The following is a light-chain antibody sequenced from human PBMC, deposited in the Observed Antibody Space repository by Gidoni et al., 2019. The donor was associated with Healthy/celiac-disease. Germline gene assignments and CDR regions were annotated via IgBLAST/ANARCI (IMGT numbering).Light chain of an antibody. CDR1: QSVSSN. CDR3: QQYNNWPPEDX. CDR2: GAS. J-gene: IGKJ5*01. V-gene: IGKV3-15*01. Sequence: EIVMTQSPATLSVSPGERATLSCRASQSVSSNLAWYQQKPGQAPRLLIYGASTRATGIPARFSGSGSGTEFTLTISSLQSEDFAVYYCQQYNNWPPEDXXXQGTRLEIK.